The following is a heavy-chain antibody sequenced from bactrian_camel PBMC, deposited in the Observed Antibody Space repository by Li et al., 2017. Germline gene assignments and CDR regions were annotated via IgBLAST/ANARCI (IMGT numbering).Heavy chain of an antibody. V-gene: IGHV3S40*01. CDR3: AKALGGGNYYTGEYNY. J-gene: IGHJ4*01. D-gene: IGHD2*01. Sequence: VQLVESGGGLVQPGGSLRLSCAASKFTFSAYDMSWVRQAPGKGLEWVSAINNGGGSTYYADSVKGRFTISRDNAKNTLYLQLNSLKTEDTALYYCAKALGGGNYYTGEYNYWGQGTQVTVS. CDR1: KFTFSAYD. CDR2: INNGGGST.